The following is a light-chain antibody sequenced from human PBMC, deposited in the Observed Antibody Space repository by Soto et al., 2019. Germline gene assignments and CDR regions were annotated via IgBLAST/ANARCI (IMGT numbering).Light chain of an antibody. J-gene: IGKJ1*01. CDR1: ESITDW. V-gene: IGKV1-5*03. CDR3: QQYSSYSRT. CDR2: RAS. Sequence: DIQMTQSPSTLSSSVGERVTITCRASESITDWLAWYQQKPGKAPKLLIYRASSLESGVPSRFSGSGSGTEFTLTISRLQPDDYATYYCQQYSSYSRTFGQGTRVDIK.